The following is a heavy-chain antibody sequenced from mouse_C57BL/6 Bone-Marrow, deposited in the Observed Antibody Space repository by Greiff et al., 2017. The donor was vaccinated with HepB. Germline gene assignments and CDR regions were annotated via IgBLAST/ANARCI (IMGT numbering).Heavy chain of an antibody. V-gene: IGHV1-82*01. CDR1: GYAFSSSW. D-gene: IGHD1-1*01. CDR2: IYPGDGDT. CDR3: ARGGDYYGSHFDY. J-gene: IGHJ2*01. Sequence: QVQLQQSGPELVKPGASVKISCKASGYAFSSSWMNWVKQRPGKGLEWIGQIYPGDGDTNYNGKFKGKATLTADKSSSTAYMQLSSLTSEDSAVYFCARGGDYYGSHFDYWGQGTTLTVSS.